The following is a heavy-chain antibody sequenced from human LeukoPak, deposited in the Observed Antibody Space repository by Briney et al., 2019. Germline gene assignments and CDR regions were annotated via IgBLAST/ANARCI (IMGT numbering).Heavy chain of an antibody. CDR2: INSDGSNT. Sequence: PGGSLRLSCAASGFTLSTYWMHWVRHAPGKGLVWVSRINSDGSNTNYADSVKGRFTISRDNAKNTLYLQMNSLRAEDTAVYYCARPRGSGSGSYYDFWGQGTLVTVSS. V-gene: IGHV3-74*01. CDR1: GFTLSTYW. J-gene: IGHJ4*02. D-gene: IGHD3-10*01. CDR3: ARPRGSGSGSYYDF.